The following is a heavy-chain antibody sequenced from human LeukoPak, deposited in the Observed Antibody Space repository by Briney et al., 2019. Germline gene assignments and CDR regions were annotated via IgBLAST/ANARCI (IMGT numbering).Heavy chain of an antibody. Sequence: PSKTLSLTCTVSGGSISSSTYYWGWIRQPPGKGLEWIGNIYYSGSTCYSPSLKSRVTISVDTSKNQFSLKLSSVTAADTAVYYCARQAYYSDSSGYYLFDYWGQGTLVTVSS. V-gene: IGHV4-39*01. CDR2: IYYSGST. J-gene: IGHJ4*02. CDR1: GGSISSSTYY. D-gene: IGHD3-22*01. CDR3: ARQAYYSDSSGYYLFDY.